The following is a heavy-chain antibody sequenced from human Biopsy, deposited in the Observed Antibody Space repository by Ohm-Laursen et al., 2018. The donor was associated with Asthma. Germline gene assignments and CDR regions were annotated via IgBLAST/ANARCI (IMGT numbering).Heavy chain of an antibody. J-gene: IGHJ4*02. CDR3: VHTLVGLKAFDF. D-gene: IGHD1-26*01. CDR1: GFSLSTLGVG. Sequence: TQTLTLTCTVSGFSLSTLGVGVGWFRQPPGKALEWLGNIYWDDDKRYSPSLQSRLTITRDTPKDQVVLTMTNMGPVDTGTYYCVHTLVGLKAFDFWGQGTLVTVSS. V-gene: IGHV2-5*02. CDR2: IYWDDDK.